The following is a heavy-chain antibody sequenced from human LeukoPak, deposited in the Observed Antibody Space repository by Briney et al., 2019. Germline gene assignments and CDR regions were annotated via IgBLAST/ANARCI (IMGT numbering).Heavy chain of an antibody. Sequence: HPGGSLRLSCAASGFTFSSYWMSWVRQAPGKGLEWVANIKQDGSEKYYVDSVKGRFTISRDNSKNTLYLQMNSLRAEDTAIYYCAKDLHNWSGIDYWGQGTLVTVSS. CDR3: AKDLHNWSGIDY. D-gene: IGHD3-3*01. CDR1: GFTFSSYW. J-gene: IGHJ4*02. CDR2: IKQDGSEK. V-gene: IGHV3-7*03.